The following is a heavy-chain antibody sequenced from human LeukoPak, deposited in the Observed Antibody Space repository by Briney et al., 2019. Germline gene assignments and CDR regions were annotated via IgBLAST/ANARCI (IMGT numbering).Heavy chain of an antibody. Sequence: SGTLSLTCAVSGGSISSSNWWSWVRQPPGKGLEWIGEIYHSGSTNYNPSLKSRVTISVDKSKNQFSLKLSSVTAADTAMYYCARVSAGDYGDYPFDYWGQGTLVTVSS. J-gene: IGHJ4*02. CDR1: GGSISSSNW. D-gene: IGHD4-17*01. V-gene: IGHV4-4*02. CDR2: IYHSGST. CDR3: ARVSAGDYGDYPFDY.